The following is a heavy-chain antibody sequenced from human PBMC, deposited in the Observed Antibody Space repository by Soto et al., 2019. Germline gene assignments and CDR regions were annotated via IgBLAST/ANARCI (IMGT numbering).Heavy chain of an antibody. Sequence: PSETLSLTCAVYGGSFSGYYWSWIRQPPGKGQERIGEINHSGSTNYNPSIKSRVTISVDTSKNQFSLKLSSVTAAVTAVYYCARGKEATVTTSLDYWGQGTLVIVSS. J-gene: IGHJ4*02. CDR1: GGSFSGYY. CDR3: ARGKEATVTTSLDY. D-gene: IGHD4-17*01. CDR2: INHSGST. V-gene: IGHV4-34*01.